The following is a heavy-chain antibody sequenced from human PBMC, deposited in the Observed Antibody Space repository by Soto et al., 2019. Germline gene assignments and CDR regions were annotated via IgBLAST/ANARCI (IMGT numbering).Heavy chain of an antibody. Sequence: SVKVSCKASGGTFSSSAISWVRQAPGQGLEWMGGIIPIFGTANYAQKFQGRVTITADKSTSTAYMELSSLRSEDTAVYYCARVDGYNSYFDYWGQGTLVTVSS. D-gene: IGHD5-12*01. CDR3: ARVDGYNSYFDY. CDR1: GGTFSSSA. J-gene: IGHJ4*02. CDR2: IIPIFGTA. V-gene: IGHV1-69*06.